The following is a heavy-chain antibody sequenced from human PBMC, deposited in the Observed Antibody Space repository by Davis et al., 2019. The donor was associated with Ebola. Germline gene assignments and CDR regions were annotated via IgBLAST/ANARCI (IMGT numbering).Heavy chain of an antibody. V-gene: IGHV3-9*01. D-gene: IGHD3-10*01. CDR3: AKDTTGGRGNFDY. CDR1: GFTFSSYA. Sequence: PGGSLRLSCAASGFTFSSYAMHWVRQAPGKGLEWVSGISWNSGSIGYADSVKGRFTISRDNAKNSLYLQMNSLRAEDTALYYCAKDTTGGRGNFDYWGQGTLVTVSS. J-gene: IGHJ4*02. CDR2: ISWNSGSI.